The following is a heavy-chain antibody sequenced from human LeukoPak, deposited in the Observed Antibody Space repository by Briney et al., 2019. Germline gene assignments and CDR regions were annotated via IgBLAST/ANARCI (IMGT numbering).Heavy chain of an antibody. V-gene: IGHV3-11*01. Sequence: GGSMRPSSAPSGFTSAVYYMSWIRQAPGKGLEWVSHISSSGSTIYYADSVKGRFTISRDNAKNSLYLQMNSLRAEDTAVYYCARGGAVAGNWFDPWGQGTLVTVAS. D-gene: IGHD6-19*01. CDR3: ARGGAVAGNWFDP. CDR1: GFTSAVYY. CDR2: ISSSGSTI. J-gene: IGHJ5*02.